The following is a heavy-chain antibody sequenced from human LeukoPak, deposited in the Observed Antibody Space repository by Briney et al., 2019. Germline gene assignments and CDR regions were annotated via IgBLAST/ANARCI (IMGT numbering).Heavy chain of an antibody. V-gene: IGHV4-39*07. J-gene: IGHJ4*02. Sequence: PSETLSLTCTGSGGSISNINYYRGWIRQPPGKGLEWIGSIYYSGSTYHNPSLKSRVTISVDTSKNQFSLNLSSVTAADTAVYYCARSPGDFDWLFYHFDYWGQGTLVTVSS. CDR2: IYYSGST. D-gene: IGHD3-9*01. CDR1: GGSISNINYY. CDR3: ARSPGDFDWLFYHFDY.